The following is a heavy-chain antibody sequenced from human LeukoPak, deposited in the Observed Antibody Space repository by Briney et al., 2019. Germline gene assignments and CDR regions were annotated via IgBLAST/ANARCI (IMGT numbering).Heavy chain of an antibody. CDR2: INPNGGAT. Sequence: GASVKVSCKASGYIFTGYYLFWVRQAPGQGLEWMGWINPNGGATRYAQKFQGRVTLTSDTSIRTTYMELSSLTSDDTAVYYCARDERYSDADQHYPDLGYWGQGTLVTVSS. J-gene: IGHJ4*02. CDR1: GYIFTGYY. CDR3: ARDERYSDADQHYPDLGY. V-gene: IGHV1-2*02. D-gene: IGHD3-16*01.